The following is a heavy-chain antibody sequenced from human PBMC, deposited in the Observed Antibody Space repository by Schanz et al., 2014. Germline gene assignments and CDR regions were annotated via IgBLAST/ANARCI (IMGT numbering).Heavy chain of an antibody. V-gene: IGHV1-46*03. CDR2: INPSGGST. D-gene: IGHD6-13*01. CDR3: ARDGEAAAGCDY. J-gene: IGHJ4*02. CDR1: GYTFTSYY. Sequence: QVQLVQSGAEVKKPGASVKVSCKASGYTFTSYYMHWVRQAPGQGLEWMGIINPSGGSTSYAQKFQGRVTMTRDTSTCTVYMELSSLRSEDTAVYYCARDGEAAAGCDYWGQGTLVTVSS.